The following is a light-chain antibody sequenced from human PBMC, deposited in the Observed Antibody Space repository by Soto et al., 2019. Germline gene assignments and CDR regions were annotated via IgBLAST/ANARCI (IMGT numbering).Light chain of an antibody. J-gene: IGKJ1*01. CDR3: QQYNSFSWT. V-gene: IGKV1-5*01. CDR1: QDISNY. Sequence: DIQITQSPSSPSASVGDRVTITCQASQDISNYLNWYQQKPGKAPKLLIYDASSLEGGVPSRFSGSGSGTEFTLTISGLQPDDFATYYCQQYNSFSWTFGQGTKVDNK. CDR2: DAS.